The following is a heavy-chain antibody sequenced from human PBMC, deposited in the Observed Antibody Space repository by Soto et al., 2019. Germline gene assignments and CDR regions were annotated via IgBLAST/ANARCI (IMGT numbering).Heavy chain of an antibody. CDR1: GFTFSSYW. CDR3: STAVPFDY. D-gene: IGHD2-2*01. V-gene: IGHV3-74*01. Sequence: EVQLVESGGGLVQPGGSLRLSCAASGFTFSSYWMHWVRQAPGKGLVWVSRINSDGSSTYYANSVKGRFTISRDNAKNTLYLQMNSLRAEDPAVYYCSTAVPFDYWGQGTLVTVSS. CDR2: INSDGSST. J-gene: IGHJ4*02.